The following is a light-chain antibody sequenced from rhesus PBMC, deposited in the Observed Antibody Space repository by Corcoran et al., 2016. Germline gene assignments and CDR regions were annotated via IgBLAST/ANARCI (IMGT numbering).Light chain of an antibody. Sequence: DIQMTQSPSSLSASVGDTVTITCRASQNISSWLDWYQQKPGKAPKLLIYKASRLQSGVPSRFSGSGSGTDFTLPISSLQPEDFAIYYCQQHNSYPPTFGQGTKVEIK. CDR1: QNISSW. J-gene: IGKJ1*01. CDR3: QQHNSYPPT. V-gene: IGKV1-22*01. CDR2: KAS.